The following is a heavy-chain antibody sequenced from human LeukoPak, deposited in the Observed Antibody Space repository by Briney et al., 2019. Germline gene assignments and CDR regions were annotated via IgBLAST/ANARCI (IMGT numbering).Heavy chain of an antibody. Sequence: GGSLRLSCTASGFTFSNFGMAWVRQAPGQGLEWVSTISGSGGNMYQADSVKGRFTISRDNSRSTLYLQMNSLRAEDTAVYYCAKDAGPQQLVFFDSWGQGTLVTVSS. J-gene: IGHJ4*02. V-gene: IGHV3-23*01. D-gene: IGHD6-6*01. CDR1: GFTFSNFG. CDR2: ISGSGGNM. CDR3: AKDAGPQQLVFFDS.